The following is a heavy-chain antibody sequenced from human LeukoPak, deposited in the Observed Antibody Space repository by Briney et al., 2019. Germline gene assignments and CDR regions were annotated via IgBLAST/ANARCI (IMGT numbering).Heavy chain of an antibody. J-gene: IGHJ4*02. CDR3: AKDRIAAAGTGYDY. CDR2: ISYDGSNK. Sequence: PGGSLRLSCAASGFTFSSYGMHWVRQAPGKGLEWVAVISYDGSNKYYADSVKGRFTISRDNSKNTLYLQMNSLRAEDTAVYYYAKDRIAAAGTGYDYWAREPWSPSPQ. V-gene: IGHV3-30*18. CDR1: GFTFSSYG. D-gene: IGHD6-13*01.